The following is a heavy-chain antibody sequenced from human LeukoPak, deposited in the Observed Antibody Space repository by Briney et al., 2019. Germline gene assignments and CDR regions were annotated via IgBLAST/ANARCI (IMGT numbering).Heavy chain of an antibody. V-gene: IGHV4-39*01. D-gene: IGHD3-10*01. J-gene: IGHJ4*02. CDR2: FYDGGSI. Sequence: PSETLSLTCTVSGASISGSPYYWGWIRQSPGKGLEWIGSFYDGGSIYYNPSLESRVIVSVDTSKNQFPLNMSSVTAADTAMYYCGRPYRVYGHFPFDYWGQGILVTVSS. CDR1: GASISGSPYY. CDR3: GRPYRVYGHFPFDY.